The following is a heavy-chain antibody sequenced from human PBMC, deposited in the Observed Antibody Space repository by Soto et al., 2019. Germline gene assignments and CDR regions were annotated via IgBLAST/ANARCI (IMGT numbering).Heavy chain of an antibody. J-gene: IGHJ4*02. CDR1: GGSISSGGYY. V-gene: IGHV4-31*03. CDR3: ARTDSSGYYYFDY. CDR2: IYYSGST. Sequence: SETLSLTCTVSGGSISSGGYYWSWIRQHPGKGLEWIGYIYYSGSTYYNPSLKSRVTISVDTSKNQFSLKLSSVTAADTAVYYCARTDSSGYYYFDYWGQGTLVTVSS. D-gene: IGHD3-22*01.